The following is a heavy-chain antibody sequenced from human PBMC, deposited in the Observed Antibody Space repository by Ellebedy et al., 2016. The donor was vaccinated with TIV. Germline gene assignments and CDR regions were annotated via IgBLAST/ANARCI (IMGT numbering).Heavy chain of an antibody. Sequence: PGGSLRLSCVASGFTFDSYWMTWVRQAPGKGLDWVAHIMGDGSANKYVDSVKGRFTISRDNTKKSLFLQMDSLRADDTAVYYCVRDSGWYAFHIWGQGTMVTVAS. CDR2: IMGDGSAN. CDR3: VRDSGWYAFHI. CDR1: GFTFDSYW. J-gene: IGHJ3*02. V-gene: IGHV3-7*01. D-gene: IGHD3-10*01.